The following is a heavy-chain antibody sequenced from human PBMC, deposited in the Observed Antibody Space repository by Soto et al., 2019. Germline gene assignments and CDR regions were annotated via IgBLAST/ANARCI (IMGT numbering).Heavy chain of an antibody. CDR3: AKGQLLYNWFDP. V-gene: IGHV4-34*01. CDR2: INHSGST. Sequence: SETLSITGAVYVGSFSGYYWSWIRQPPGKGLEWIGEINHSGSTNYNPSLKSRVTISVDTSKSQFSLKLSSVTAADTAVYYCAKGQLLYNWFDPWGQGTLVTVSS. D-gene: IGHD2-2*01. J-gene: IGHJ5*02. CDR1: VGSFSGYY.